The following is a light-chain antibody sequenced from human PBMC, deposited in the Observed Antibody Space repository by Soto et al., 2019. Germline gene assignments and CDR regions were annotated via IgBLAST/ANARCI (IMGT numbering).Light chain of an antibody. CDR3: QEYNSHSRYT. V-gene: IGKV1-5*03. CDR2: KAS. Sequence: DIQMTQSPSTLSASVGDSVTITGRASQSISSWLAWYQQKPGKAPKLLIYKASSLESGVPSRFSGSGSGTEFTLTISSLQPDDYATYYCQEYNSHSRYTFGQGTKVEIK. J-gene: IGKJ2*01. CDR1: QSISSW.